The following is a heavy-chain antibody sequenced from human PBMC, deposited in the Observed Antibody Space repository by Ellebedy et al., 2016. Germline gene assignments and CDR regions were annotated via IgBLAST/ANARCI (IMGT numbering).Heavy chain of an antibody. V-gene: IGHV3-7*01. CDR2: IKHDGSEK. Sequence: GGSLRLXXAASGFTFSNYKMSWVRQTPGKGLEWVANIKHDGSEKFYVDSVRGRFTISRDDARNSLYLQMNSLRVEDTAVYYCAREGYYNGLDVWGQGTTVTVS. CDR1: GFTFSNYK. CDR3: AREGYYNGLDV. J-gene: IGHJ6*02.